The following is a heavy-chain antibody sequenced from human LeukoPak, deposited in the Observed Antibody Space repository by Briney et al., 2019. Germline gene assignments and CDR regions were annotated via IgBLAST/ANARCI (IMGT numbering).Heavy chain of an antibody. V-gene: IGHV3-9*01. CDR3: ATLVEMATITDY. J-gene: IGHJ4*02. CDR2: ISWNSGSI. D-gene: IGHD5-24*01. CDR1: GFTFDDYA. Sequence: PGRSLRLSCAASGFTFDDYAMHWVRQAPGKGLEWVSGISWNSGSIGYADSVKGRFTISRDNAKNSLYLQMNSLGAEDTALYYCATLVEMATITDYWGQGTLVTVSS.